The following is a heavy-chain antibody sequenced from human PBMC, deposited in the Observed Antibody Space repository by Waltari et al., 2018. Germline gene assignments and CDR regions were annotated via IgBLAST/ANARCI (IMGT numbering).Heavy chain of an antibody. D-gene: IGHD3-3*01. CDR3: ARGRFDFWTGYYSSNYFDP. CDR1: GESFSGHF. CDR2: NNHGGAS. V-gene: IGHV4-34*01. J-gene: IGHJ5*02. Sequence: QVQLQQGGAGLLKSSATLSLTCGVSGESFSGHFWSLIRQPPGKGLEWIGENNHGGASKYNPSLKSRVTISIDTSKSQFSLKLTSVTAADTAVYYCARGRFDFWTGYYSSNYFDPWGPGTLVTVSS.